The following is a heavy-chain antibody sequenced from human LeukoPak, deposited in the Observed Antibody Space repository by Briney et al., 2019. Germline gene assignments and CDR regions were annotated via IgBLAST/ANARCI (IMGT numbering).Heavy chain of an antibody. D-gene: IGHD2-8*01. CDR1: GFTFGGFT. Sequence: GGSLKLSCGTSGFTFGGFTMHWVRQASGKGLEWVGRIRSKTDNYATSYAASVKGRFTISRDDSKNTAYLQMNSLEIEDTAVYFCAGHGTFTNYYYTMDVWGQGTMVTVSS. CDR2: IRSKTDNYAT. J-gene: IGHJ6*02. CDR3: AGHGTFTNYYYTMDV. V-gene: IGHV3-73*01.